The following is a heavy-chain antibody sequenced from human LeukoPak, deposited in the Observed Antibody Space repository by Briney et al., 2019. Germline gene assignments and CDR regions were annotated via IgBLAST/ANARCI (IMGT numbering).Heavy chain of an antibody. CDR3: VRVAWLDYHGMDV. CDR2: IGTAGDT. V-gene: IGHV3-13*01. D-gene: IGHD5-12*01. Sequence: PGGSLRLSCAASGFTFRTYDFHWVRQVQGIGLEWVSGIGTAGDTYYAGSVKGLFTISRENAKNSLSLQMNNLRAGDTALYYCVRVAWLDYHGMDVWGQGTTVTVSS. CDR1: GFTFRTYD. J-gene: IGHJ6*02.